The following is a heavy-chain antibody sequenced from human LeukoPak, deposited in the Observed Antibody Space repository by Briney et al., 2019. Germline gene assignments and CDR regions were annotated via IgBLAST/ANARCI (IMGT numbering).Heavy chain of an antibody. V-gene: IGHV1-18*01. Sequence: ASVKVSCKASGYTFTSYGISWVRQAPGQGLEWMGWISAYNGNTNYAQKLQGRVTMTRDTSTSTVYMELSSLRSEDTAVYYCARGMDWSGGDDAFDIWGQGTMVTVSS. CDR3: ARGMDWSGGDDAFDI. CDR1: GYTFTSYG. J-gene: IGHJ3*02. D-gene: IGHD4-23*01. CDR2: ISAYNGNT.